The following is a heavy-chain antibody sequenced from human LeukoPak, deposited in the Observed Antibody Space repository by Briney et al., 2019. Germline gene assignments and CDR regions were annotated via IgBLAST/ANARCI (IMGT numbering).Heavy chain of an antibody. V-gene: IGHV3-7*01. Sequence: PGGSLRLSCAASGFTFSSYWMSWVRQAPGKGLEWVANIKQDGSEKYYVDSVKGRFTISRDNAKNSLYLQMNSLRAEDTAVYYCARGIDGSSWYWVSMNYYYYMDVWGKGTTVTVSS. CDR3: ARGIDGSSWYWVSMNYYYYMDV. J-gene: IGHJ6*03. CDR1: GFTFSSYW. D-gene: IGHD6-13*01. CDR2: IKQDGSEK.